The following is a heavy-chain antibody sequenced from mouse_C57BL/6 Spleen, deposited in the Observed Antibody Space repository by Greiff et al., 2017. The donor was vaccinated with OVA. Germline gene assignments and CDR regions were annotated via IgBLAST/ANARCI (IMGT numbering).Heavy chain of an antibody. Sequence: EVQLQQSGPELVKPGASVKISCKASGYTFTDYYMNWVKQSHGKSLEWIGDINPNNGGTSYNQKFKGKATLTVDKSSSTAYMELRSLTSEDSAVYCCGGDGYRFAYWGQGTLVTVSA. D-gene: IGHD2-3*01. CDR2: INPNNGGT. J-gene: IGHJ3*01. CDR3: GGDGYRFAY. CDR1: GYTFTDYY. V-gene: IGHV1-26*01.